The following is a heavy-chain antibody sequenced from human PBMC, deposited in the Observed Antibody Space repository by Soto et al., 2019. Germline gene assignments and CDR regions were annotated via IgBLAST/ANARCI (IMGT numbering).Heavy chain of an antibody. V-gene: IGHV3-23*01. CDR2: LLRSGSTT. CDR1: GFTFSNYA. J-gene: IGHJ6*02. CDR3: AKVGPSYYYGMDV. Sequence: PGGSLRLSCAASGFTFSNYAMTWARQAPGKGLEWVSSLLRSGSTTYYADSVKGRFTISSDKSANSLYLQMDSLRAEDTAVYYCAKVGPSYYYGMDVWGQGTTVTVSS. D-gene: IGHD1-26*01.